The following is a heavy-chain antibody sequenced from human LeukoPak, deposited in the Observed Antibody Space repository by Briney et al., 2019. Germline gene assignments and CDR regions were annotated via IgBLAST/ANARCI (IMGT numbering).Heavy chain of an antibody. D-gene: IGHD3-3*01. CDR3: AGSYDFWGNDY. Sequence: GGSLTLSCAASGFTVSSNYMSWVRQAPGKGLEGVSVIYSGGSTYYADSVKGRFTISRDNAKNSLYLQMNSLRAEDTAVYYCAGSYDFWGNDYWGQGTLVTVSS. V-gene: IGHV3-53*01. CDR2: IYSGGST. J-gene: IGHJ4*02. CDR1: GFTVSSNY.